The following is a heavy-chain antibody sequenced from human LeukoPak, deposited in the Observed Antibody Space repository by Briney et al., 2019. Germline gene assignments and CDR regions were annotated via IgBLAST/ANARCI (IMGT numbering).Heavy chain of an antibody. D-gene: IGHD6-19*01. Sequence: GGSLRLSCAASGFTVSSNYMSWVRQAPGKGLEWVSVIYSGGSTYYADSVKGRFTISRDNSKNTLYLQMSSLRAEDTAVYYCARVGQQWEPLDYWGQGTLVTVSS. CDR2: IYSGGST. CDR1: GFTVSSNY. CDR3: ARVGQQWEPLDY. J-gene: IGHJ4*02. V-gene: IGHV3-66*01.